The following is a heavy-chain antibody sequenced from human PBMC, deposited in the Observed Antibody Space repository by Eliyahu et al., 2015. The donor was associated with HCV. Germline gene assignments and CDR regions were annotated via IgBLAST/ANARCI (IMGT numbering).Heavy chain of an antibody. D-gene: IGHD5-18*01. V-gene: IGHV3-30-3*01. CDR3: ARDVDTTMVWYASRGMDV. J-gene: IGHJ6*02. CDR1: XFXFSNXA. Sequence: QVQLVESGGGMVQPGRSLRLSCAASXFXFSNXAXHWVRQAPGKGLEWVALISYDGSNKNYADSVKGRFTISRDISKNTLYLQMNSLRAEDTAVYYCARDVDTTMVWYASRGMDVWGQGTTVTVSS. CDR2: ISYDGSNK.